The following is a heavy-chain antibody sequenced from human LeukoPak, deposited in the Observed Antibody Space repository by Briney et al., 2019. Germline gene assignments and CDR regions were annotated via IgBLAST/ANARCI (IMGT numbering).Heavy chain of an antibody. CDR3: ARGGRANDILTGYFLF. D-gene: IGHD3-9*01. V-gene: IGHV3-48*03. CDR1: GFTFSSYE. Sequence: GGSLRLSCAASGFTFSSYEMNWVRQAPGKGLEWVSYISSSGSTIYYADSVKGRFTISRDNAKNSLYLQMNSLRAEDTAVYYCARGGRANDILTGYFLFWGQGTLVTVSS. J-gene: IGHJ4*02. CDR2: ISSSGSTI.